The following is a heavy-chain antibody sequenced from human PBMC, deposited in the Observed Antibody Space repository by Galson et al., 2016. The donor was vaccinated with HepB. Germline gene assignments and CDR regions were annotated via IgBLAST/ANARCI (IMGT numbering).Heavy chain of an antibody. V-gene: IGHV3-21*01. CDR1: GFTFSTYT. CDR2: ISGTRNYI. Sequence: SLRLSCAASGFTFSTYTMNWVRQAPGKGLEWVSSISGTRNYIKYADSVKGRFTISRDNAMNSLYLQMNSLRAEDTAVHYCATLAATPHGDYWGQGTLVTVSS. D-gene: IGHD2-15*01. CDR3: ATLAATPHGDY. J-gene: IGHJ4*02.